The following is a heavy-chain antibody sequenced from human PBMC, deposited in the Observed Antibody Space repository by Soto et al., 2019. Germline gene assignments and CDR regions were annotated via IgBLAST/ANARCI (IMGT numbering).Heavy chain of an antibody. V-gene: IGHV3-23*01. CDR3: ARGRIAPAYFQF. CDR2: ISGGGGAA. D-gene: IGHD6-13*01. CDR1: GFAFNSYA. J-gene: IGHJ1*01. Sequence: EVQLLESGGGLVQPGGSLRLSCVASGFAFNSYALTWVRQAPGKGLEWVSSISGGGGAACYADSVRDRFSISKDKSTNTLYLQMNSLRVEDTALYFCARGRIAPAYFQFWGPGTPVSVSS.